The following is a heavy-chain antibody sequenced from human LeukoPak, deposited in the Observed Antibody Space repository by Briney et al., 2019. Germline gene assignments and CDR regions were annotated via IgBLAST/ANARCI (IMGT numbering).Heavy chain of an antibody. J-gene: IGHJ6*02. Sequence: SETLSLTCAVYGGSFSDYYWGWIRQSPEKGLEWIGEINHSGSTVYNPSLKSRVTISVDTSKSQLSLKLNSVTAADTAMYYCARCRPDTAMVDYYYYYGMDVWGQGTTVTVSS. D-gene: IGHD5-18*01. CDR2: INHSGST. CDR3: ARCRPDTAMVDYYYYYGMDV. V-gene: IGHV4-34*01. CDR1: GGSFSDYY.